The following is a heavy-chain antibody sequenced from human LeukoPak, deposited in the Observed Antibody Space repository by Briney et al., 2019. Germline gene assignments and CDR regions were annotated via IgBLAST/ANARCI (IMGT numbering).Heavy chain of an antibody. V-gene: IGHV4-59*01. Sequence: SETLSLTCTVSGGSISSYYWSWIRQPPGKGLEWIGYIYYSGSTNYNPSLKSRVTISVDTSKNQFSLKLSSATAADTAVYYCARVPGRSWYFSYMDVWGKGTTVTISS. CDR2: IYYSGST. D-gene: IGHD6-13*01. CDR3: ARVPGRSWYFSYMDV. J-gene: IGHJ6*03. CDR1: GGSISSYY.